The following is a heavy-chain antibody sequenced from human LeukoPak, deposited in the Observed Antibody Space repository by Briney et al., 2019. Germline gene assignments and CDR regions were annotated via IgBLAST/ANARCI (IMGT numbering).Heavy chain of an antibody. D-gene: IGHD5-18*01. CDR3: ARSRGYSYVLHRAPKYFDL. J-gene: IGHJ2*01. Sequence: GGSLRLSCAASGFTFSSYWMSWVRQAPGKGLEWVANIKQDGSEKYYVDSVKGRFTISRDNAKNSLYLQMNSLRAEDTAVYYCARSRGYSYVLHRAPKYFDLWGRGTLVTVSS. V-gene: IGHV3-7*01. CDR2: IKQDGSEK. CDR1: GFTFSSYW.